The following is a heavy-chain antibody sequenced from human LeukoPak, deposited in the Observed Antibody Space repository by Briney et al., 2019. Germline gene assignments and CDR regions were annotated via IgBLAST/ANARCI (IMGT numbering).Heavy chain of an antibody. CDR1: GFTFSNAW. J-gene: IGHJ4*02. CDR2: IKSKTDGGTT. Sequence: GGSLRLSCAASGFTFSNAWMTWVRQAPGKGQEWVGRIKSKTDGGTTDYASPVKDRFTISRDDSKNPLYLQMNSLKTEDTAVYYCSRNYHTYYFDYWGQGTLVTVSS. CDR3: SRNYHTYYFDY. V-gene: IGHV3-15*01. D-gene: IGHD1-7*01.